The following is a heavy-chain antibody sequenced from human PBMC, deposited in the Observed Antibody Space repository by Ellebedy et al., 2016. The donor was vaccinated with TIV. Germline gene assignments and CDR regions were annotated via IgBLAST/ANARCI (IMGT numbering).Heavy chain of an antibody. CDR1: GFSLRTTGVG. D-gene: IGHD5/OR15-5a*01. V-gene: IGHV2-5*02. J-gene: IGHJ4*02. Sequence: SGPTLVKPTQTLTLTCTFSGFSLRTTGVGVGWSRQPPGKALEWLALIYWDDDKRYSASLESRLTITKDTSKNQVVLTMTNMDPVDTASYYCVHTTLSTTGGGFDYWGQGTLVTVSS. CDR2: IYWDDDK. CDR3: VHTTLSTTGGGFDY.